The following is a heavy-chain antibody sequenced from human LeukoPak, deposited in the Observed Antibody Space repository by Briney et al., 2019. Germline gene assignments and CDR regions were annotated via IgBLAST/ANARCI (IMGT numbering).Heavy chain of an antibody. D-gene: IGHD1-14*01. CDR2: IYPGDSDT. CDR3: ARTPQSDFDY. J-gene: IGHJ4*02. Sequence: NPGESLKISCKGSGYSFTSYWIGWVRQTPGTGLELMGIIYPGDSDTRYSPSFQGQVTISADKSISTAYLQWSSLRASDTAMYYCARTPQSDFDYWGQGTLVTVSS. V-gene: IGHV5-51*01. CDR1: GYSFTSYW.